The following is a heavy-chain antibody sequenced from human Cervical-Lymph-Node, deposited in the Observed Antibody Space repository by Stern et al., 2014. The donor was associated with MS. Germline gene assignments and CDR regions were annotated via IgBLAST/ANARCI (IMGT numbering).Heavy chain of an antibody. D-gene: IGHD4-23*01. J-gene: IGHJ4*02. CDR1: TASISTSSYY. CDR2: IHYGRTT. CDR3: ATSPGGNSLGVSDH. V-gene: IGHV4-39*01. Sequence: QVQLQESGPGLVKPSETLSLTCTVSTASISTSSYYWGWFRQPPGKGLEWIGTIHYGRTTYYNASLQSRVTISVDTSKNPFSLRMNSLTAADTAVYYCATSPGGNSLGVSDHWGQGTLVIVSS.